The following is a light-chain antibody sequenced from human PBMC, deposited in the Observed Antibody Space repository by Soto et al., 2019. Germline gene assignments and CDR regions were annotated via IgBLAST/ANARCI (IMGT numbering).Light chain of an antibody. CDR2: DVT. V-gene: IGLV2-14*03. Sequence: QSALTQPASVSGSPGQSITISCTGTSSDVGGYDHVSWYQQHPGKAPKLIIYDVTLRPSGISRRFSGSKSDNTASLAVSGLQPEDEADYYCSSYTNKDTLLFGGGTKVTVL. CDR3: SSYTNKDTLL. J-gene: IGLJ3*02. CDR1: SSDVGGYDH.